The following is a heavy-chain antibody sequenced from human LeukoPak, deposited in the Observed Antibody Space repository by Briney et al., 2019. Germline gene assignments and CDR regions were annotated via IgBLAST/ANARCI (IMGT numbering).Heavy chain of an antibody. CDR2: IYYSGST. Sequence: PSETLSLTCTVSGGSISSYYWSWIRQPPGKGLEWIGYIYYSGSTNYNPSLKSRVTISVDTSKNQFSLKLSSVTAADTAVYYCARGGVVIPYNWFDPWGQGTLVTVSS. CDR3: ARGGVVIPYNWFDP. J-gene: IGHJ5*02. CDR1: GGSISSYY. V-gene: IGHV4-59*12. D-gene: IGHD3-3*01.